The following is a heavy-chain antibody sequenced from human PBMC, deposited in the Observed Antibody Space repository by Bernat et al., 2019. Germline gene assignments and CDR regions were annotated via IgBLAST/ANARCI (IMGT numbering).Heavy chain of an antibody. J-gene: IGHJ3*02. Sequence: EVQLLESGGAVVQPGGSLRLSCTSSGFSFSSSAMSWVRQAPGKGLEWVSTLSHGDGSTYYADSVKGRFIISRDNSRNTLYLQMNSLRAEDTAGYYCAKRGGDRGWGAFDIWGQGTMVSVSS. V-gene: IGHV3-23*01. CDR2: LSHGDGST. CDR1: GFSFSSSA. D-gene: IGHD2-21*01. CDR3: AKRGGDRGWGAFDI.